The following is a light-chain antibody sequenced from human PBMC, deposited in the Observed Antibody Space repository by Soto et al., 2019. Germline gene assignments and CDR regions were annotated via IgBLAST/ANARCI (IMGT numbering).Light chain of an antibody. Sequence: SVLPQPPSASVTPGQRVTISCSGSSSNIGRNTVNWYQQVPGTAPKLLIYNNNQRPSGVPDRFSGSKSGTSASLAIIGLQSEDEADYYCAAWDDGLNGSVFGAGTKVTVL. CDR1: SSNIGRNT. CDR2: NNN. CDR3: AAWDDGLNGSV. J-gene: IGLJ1*01. V-gene: IGLV1-44*01.